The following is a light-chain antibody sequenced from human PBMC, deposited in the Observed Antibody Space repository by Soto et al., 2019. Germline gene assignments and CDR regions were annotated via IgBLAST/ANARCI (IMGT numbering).Light chain of an antibody. J-gene: IGLJ2*01. V-gene: IGLV2-23*02. CDR1: SSDVGSYNL. CDR2: EVS. CDR3: CSSAGSRVE. Sequence: QSVLTQPASVYGSPGQSITISCTGTSSDVGSYNLVSWYQQHPGKAPKLMIYEVSKRPSRVSNRFSGSKSGNMASLTISGLQAEDEADYYCCSSAGSRVEFGGGTKLTVL.